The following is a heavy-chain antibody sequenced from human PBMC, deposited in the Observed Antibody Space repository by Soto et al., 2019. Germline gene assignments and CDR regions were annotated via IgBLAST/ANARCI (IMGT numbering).Heavy chain of an antibody. CDR1: GFTVSSNY. CDR2: IYSGGST. CDR3: ARSYTGSHGYFDY. Sequence: EVQLVESGGGMIQPGGSLRLSCAASGFTVSSNYMSWVRQAPGKGLEWVSFIYSGGSTYYADSVKGRFTISRDNSKNTLYLQMNSLRVEDTAVYYCARSYTGSHGYFDYWGQGTLVTVSS. V-gene: IGHV3-53*01. J-gene: IGHJ4*02. D-gene: IGHD1-26*01.